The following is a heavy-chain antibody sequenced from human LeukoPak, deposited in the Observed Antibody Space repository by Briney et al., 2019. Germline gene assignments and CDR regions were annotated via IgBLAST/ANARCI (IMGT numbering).Heavy chain of an antibody. Sequence: GASVKVSCKASGYTFTSYYMHWVRQAPGQGLEWMGIINPSGGSTSYAQKFQGRVTMTRDTSTSTVYMELSSLRSEDTAVYYCASSRYSSGWSSGYFDYWGQGTLVTVSS. D-gene: IGHD6-19*01. CDR2: INPSGGST. V-gene: IGHV1-46*01. CDR1: GYTFTSYY. CDR3: ASSRYSSGWSSGYFDY. J-gene: IGHJ4*02.